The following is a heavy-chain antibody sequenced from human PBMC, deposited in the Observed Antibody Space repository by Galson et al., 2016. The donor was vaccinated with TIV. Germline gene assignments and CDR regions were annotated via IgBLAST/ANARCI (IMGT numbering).Heavy chain of an antibody. D-gene: IGHD3-3*01. V-gene: IGHV6-1*01. J-gene: IGHJ4*02. CDR1: GDSVSSNSAA. CDR2: TYYRSTWYN. Sequence: CAISGDSVSSNSAAWNWLRQSPSRGLGWLGRTYYRSTWYNDYALSVKSRITINPDTSKNQVSLQLHSVTPEDTAVYYCARATPSVFGVVMTLDYWGQGTLVTVSS. CDR3: ARATPSVFGVVMTLDY.